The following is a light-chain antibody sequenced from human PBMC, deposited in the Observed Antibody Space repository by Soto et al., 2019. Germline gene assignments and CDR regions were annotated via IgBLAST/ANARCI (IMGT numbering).Light chain of an antibody. CDR3: SAWDDSLSGRV. V-gene: IGLV1-47*01. Sequence: QPVLTQPPSASGTPGQRVTISCSGSSSNIGSNYVHWFQQFPGTAPKVLIYRNNQRPSGVPDRFSGSKSGTSASLAIDGLRSEDEADYYCSAWDDSLSGRVFGAGTKVTVL. CDR2: RNN. J-gene: IGLJ1*01. CDR1: SSNIGSNY.